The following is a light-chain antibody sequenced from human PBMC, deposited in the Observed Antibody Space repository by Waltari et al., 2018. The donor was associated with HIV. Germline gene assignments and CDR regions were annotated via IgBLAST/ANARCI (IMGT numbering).Light chain of an antibody. CDR2: WAS. Sequence: DIVMTQSPASLAVSLGDSATITCKYIPSLLYSSNNKNYLAWYQQKPGQPPKLLIYWASTRESGVPDRFSGSGSGTDFTLTISSLQAEDVAVYYCQQYYTTPWTFGQGTKVEIK. J-gene: IGKJ1*01. CDR1: PSLLYSSNNKNY. V-gene: IGKV4-1*01. CDR3: QQYYTTPWT.